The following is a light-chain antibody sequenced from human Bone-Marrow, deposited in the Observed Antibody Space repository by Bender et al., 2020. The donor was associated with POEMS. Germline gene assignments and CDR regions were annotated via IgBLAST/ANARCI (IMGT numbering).Light chain of an antibody. CDR3: AVWDDSLNGWV. V-gene: IGLV1-44*01. CDR1: SSNIGAHA. Sequence: QSALTQAPSASGTPGQRITISCSGGSSNIGAHAVNWYQHLPGTAPKLLIYSSHRRPSEVPDRFSGSRSGTSASLAISGLQSEDEADYYCAVWDDSLNGWVFGGGTKLTVL. J-gene: IGLJ3*02. CDR2: SSH.